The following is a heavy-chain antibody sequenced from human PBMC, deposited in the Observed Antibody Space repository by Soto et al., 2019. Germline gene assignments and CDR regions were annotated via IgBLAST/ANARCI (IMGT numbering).Heavy chain of an antibody. CDR3: ATDPAAVDYYYGMDV. D-gene: IGHD6-13*01. J-gene: IGHJ6*02. Sequence: EVQLVESGGGLVQPGGSLRLSCAASGFTFSSYSMNWVRQAPGKGLEWVSYISSSSSTIYYADSVKGRFTISRDNAKNSLYLQMNSLRDEDTAVYYCATDPAAVDYYYGMDVWGQGTTVTVSS. V-gene: IGHV3-48*02. CDR2: ISSSSSTI. CDR1: GFTFSSYS.